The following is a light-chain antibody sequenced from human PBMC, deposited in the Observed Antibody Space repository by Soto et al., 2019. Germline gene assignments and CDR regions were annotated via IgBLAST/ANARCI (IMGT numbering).Light chain of an antibody. Sequence: IPLHQSPSSLSASLGDRVTITCRASQGISSWLAWYQQKPGKAPKLLIYAASSLQSGVPSRFSGSGSGTEFTLTISSLQPDDFATYYCQHYNSYSEAFGQGTKVEIK. CDR3: QHYNSYSEA. CDR2: AAS. J-gene: IGKJ1*01. V-gene: IGKV1D-16*01. CDR1: QGISSW.